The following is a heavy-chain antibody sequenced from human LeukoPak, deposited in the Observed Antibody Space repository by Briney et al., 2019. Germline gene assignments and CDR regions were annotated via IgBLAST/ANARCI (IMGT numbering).Heavy chain of an antibody. J-gene: IGHJ3*02. V-gene: IGHV3-21*01. CDR1: GFTFSSYS. Sequence: PGGSLRLSCAASGFTFSSYSMNWVRQAPGKGLEWVSSISSSSSYIYYADSVKGRFTISRDNAKNSLYLQMNSLRAEDTAVYYCARFPVHYYDSSGYAFDIWGQGTMVTVSS. CDR2: ISSSSSYI. D-gene: IGHD3-22*01. CDR3: ARFPVHYYDSSGYAFDI.